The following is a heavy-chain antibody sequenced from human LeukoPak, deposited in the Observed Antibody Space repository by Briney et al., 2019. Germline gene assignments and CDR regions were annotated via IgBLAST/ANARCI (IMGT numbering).Heavy chain of an antibody. V-gene: IGHV4-34*01. J-gene: IGHJ4*02. D-gene: IGHD3-22*01. CDR2: INHSGST. Sequence: SETLSLTCAVYGGSFSGYYWSWIRQPPGKWLEWIGEINHSGSTNYNPSLKSRVTISVDTSKNQFSLKLSSVTAADTAVYYCARGGYYYDPIIDYWGQGTLVTVSS. CDR1: GGSFSGYY. CDR3: ARGGYYYDPIIDY.